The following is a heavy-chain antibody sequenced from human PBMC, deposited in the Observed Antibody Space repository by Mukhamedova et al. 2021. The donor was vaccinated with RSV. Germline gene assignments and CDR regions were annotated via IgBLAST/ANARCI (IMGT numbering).Heavy chain of an antibody. Sequence: GEINHSGSTNYIPSLKSRVTISVDTSKNQFSLKLSSVTAADTAVYYCARGSVMVAMIDYLGQGNLDTVSS. CDR3: ARGSVMVAMIDY. CDR2: INHSGST. D-gene: IGHD2-15*01. J-gene: IGHJ4*02. V-gene: IGHV4-34*01.